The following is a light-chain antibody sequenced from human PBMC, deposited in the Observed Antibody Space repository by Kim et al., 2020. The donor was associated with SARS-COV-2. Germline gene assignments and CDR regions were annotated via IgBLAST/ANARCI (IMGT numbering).Light chain of an antibody. Sequence: RVNISCTGSSSNIGAGYDVHWYQQLPGTAPKRLLYGNSNRPSGVPDRFSGSKSGTSASLAITGLQAEDEADYYCQSYDSSLSGPVVFGGGTQLTVL. CDR2: GNS. CDR3: QSYDSSLSGPVV. V-gene: IGLV1-40*01. J-gene: IGLJ2*01. CDR1: SSNIGAGYD.